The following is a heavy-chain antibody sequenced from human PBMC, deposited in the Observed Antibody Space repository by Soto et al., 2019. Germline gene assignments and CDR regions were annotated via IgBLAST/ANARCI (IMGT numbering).Heavy chain of an antibody. V-gene: IGHV4-31*03. CDR1: GDSISGGASF. CDR2: VYYSGSS. J-gene: IGHJ5*02. Sequence: SSETLSLTCTVSGDSISGGASFWSWIRQPPGKGLEWIANVYYSGSSYYNPSLKSRLTISVDTTKNQFSLQLKSMTAADTAVYYCAKLSCTSSTCYFPGWFDPWGQGTLVTASS. D-gene: IGHD2-2*01. CDR3: AKLSCTSSTCYFPGWFDP.